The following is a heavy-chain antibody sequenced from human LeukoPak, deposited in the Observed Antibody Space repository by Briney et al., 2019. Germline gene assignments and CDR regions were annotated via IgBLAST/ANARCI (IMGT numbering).Heavy chain of an antibody. D-gene: IGHD3-3*01. Sequence: SETLSLTCTVSGGSISSGSYYWSWIRQPAGKGLEWIGRIYTSGSTNYNPSLKSRVTISVDTSKNQFSLKLSSVTAADTAVYYCARCGRRYDFWSGYRWFDPWGQGTLVTVSS. CDR1: GGSISSGSYY. CDR2: IYTSGST. CDR3: ARCGRRYDFWSGYRWFDP. V-gene: IGHV4-61*02. J-gene: IGHJ5*02.